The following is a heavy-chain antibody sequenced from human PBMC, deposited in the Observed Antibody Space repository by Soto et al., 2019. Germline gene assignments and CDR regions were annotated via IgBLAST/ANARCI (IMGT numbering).Heavy chain of an antibody. D-gene: IGHD1-26*01. V-gene: IGHV3-7*04. CDR3: ARDPPEWEQLLDY. Sequence: GGSLRLSCAASGFIFTTYWMGWVRQTPGKGLEWVANMNPDGSEKYYVDSVKGRFTISRDNAKNSLYLQMNSLRAEDTAVYYCARDPPEWEQLLDYWGQGTLVTVSS. J-gene: IGHJ4*02. CDR2: MNPDGSEK. CDR1: GFIFTTYW.